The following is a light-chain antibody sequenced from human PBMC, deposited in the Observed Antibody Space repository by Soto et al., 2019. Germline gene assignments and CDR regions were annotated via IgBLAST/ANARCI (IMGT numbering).Light chain of an antibody. CDR2: EVS. CDR3: SSYIGSSTRV. V-gene: IGLV2-14*03. CDR1: SSDVGAYDY. J-gene: IGLJ1*01. Sequence: QSALTQPASVSGSPGQSITISCTGTSSDVGAYDYVSWYQQHPDKAPKLMIYEVSNRPSGVSNRFSGSKSVNTATLTISGLQADDEADYYSSSYIGSSTRVFGTGTKVTVL.